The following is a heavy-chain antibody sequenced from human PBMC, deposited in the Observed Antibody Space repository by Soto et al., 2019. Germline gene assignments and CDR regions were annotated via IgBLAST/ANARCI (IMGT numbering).Heavy chain of an antibody. D-gene: IGHD6-13*01. Sequence: SETLSLTCAVYGGSFSGYYWSWIRQPPGKGLEWIGEINHSGSTNYNPSLKSRVTISVDTSKNQFSLKLSSVTAADTAVYYCARRRGDSSSWYSNLYYFDYWGQGTLVNVSS. V-gene: IGHV4-34*01. CDR3: ARRRGDSSSWYSNLYYFDY. CDR1: GGSFSGYY. J-gene: IGHJ4*02. CDR2: INHSGST.